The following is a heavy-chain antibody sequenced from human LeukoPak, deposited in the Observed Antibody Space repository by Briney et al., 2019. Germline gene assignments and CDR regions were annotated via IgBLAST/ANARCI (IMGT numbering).Heavy chain of an antibody. D-gene: IGHD6-13*01. CDR2: FSSGGNAE. J-gene: IGHJ4*02. V-gene: IGHV3-48*03. CDR3: ILAAAGTEFDS. CDR1: GFSLTSYE. Sequence: GGSLRLSCAASGFSLTSYEMNWVRQTPGRGLEWVSHFSSGGNAEYYADSVRGRFSMSRDNAKNSLYLEMNSLRAEDTAVYYCILAAAGTEFDSWGQGTLVTVSS.